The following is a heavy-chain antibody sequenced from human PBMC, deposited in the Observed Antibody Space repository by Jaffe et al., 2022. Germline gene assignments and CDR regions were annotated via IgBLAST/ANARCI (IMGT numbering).Heavy chain of an antibody. CDR1: GGTFSSYA. V-gene: IGHV1-69*01. CDR2: IIPIFGTA. CDR3: ARARGITGTVLYYYYYMDV. Sequence: QVQLVQSGAEVKKPGSSVKVSCKASGGTFSSYAISWVRQAPGQGLEWMGGIIPIFGTANYAQKFQGRVTITADESTSTAYMELSSLRSEDTAVYYCARARGITGTVLYYYYYMDVWGKGTTVTVSS. J-gene: IGHJ6*03. D-gene: IGHD1-20*01.